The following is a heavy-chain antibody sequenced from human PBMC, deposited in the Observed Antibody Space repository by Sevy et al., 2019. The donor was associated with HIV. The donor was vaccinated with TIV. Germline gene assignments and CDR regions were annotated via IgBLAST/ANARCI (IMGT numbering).Heavy chain of an antibody. J-gene: IGHJ4*02. V-gene: IGHV3-21*06. CDR2: VSGSSNYI. CDR1: GFTFNNYN. D-gene: IGHD3-10*01. CDR3: ARGPPDGSYDYFDY. Sequence: GGSLRLSCATSGFTFNNYNMNWVRQAPGKWLEWVSSVSGSSNYIYYAESVKGRFIISRDNTKNTRYLQMNSLRVDDTALYYCARGPPDGSYDYFDYWGQGTLVTVSS.